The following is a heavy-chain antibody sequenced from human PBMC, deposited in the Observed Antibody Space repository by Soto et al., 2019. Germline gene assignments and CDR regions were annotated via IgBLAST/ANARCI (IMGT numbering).Heavy chain of an antibody. Sequence: PGGPLRRSGAASGFSFTEYAISWVRQAPGKGLEWVSSITSVGSTYYADSVKGRFTISRDNSKNTLYLQVNSLRAEDSAVYYCAKGGSYYDISTGYYASTYYFDYWGQGTLVSVSS. D-gene: IGHD3-9*01. CDR3: AKGGSYYDISTGYYASTYYFDY. CDR2: ITSVGST. J-gene: IGHJ4*02. V-gene: IGHV3-23*01. CDR1: GFSFTEYA.